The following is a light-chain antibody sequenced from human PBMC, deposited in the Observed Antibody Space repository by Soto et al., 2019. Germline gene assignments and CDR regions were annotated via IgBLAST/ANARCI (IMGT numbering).Light chain of an antibody. V-gene: IGLV2-14*01. J-gene: IGLJ1*01. CDR1: SSDVGGYNY. CDR3: SSYTSSSTYYV. CDR2: DVS. Sequence: QSVLTQPGSVCGSPGQSITISCTGTSSDVGGYNYVSWYQQHPGKAPKLMIYDVSNRPSGVSNRFSGSKSGNTASLTISGLQAXDEADYYCSSYTSSSTYYVFGTGTKVTVL.